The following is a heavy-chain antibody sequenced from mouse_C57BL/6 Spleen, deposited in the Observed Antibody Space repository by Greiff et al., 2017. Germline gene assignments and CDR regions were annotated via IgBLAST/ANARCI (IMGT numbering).Heavy chain of an antibody. CDR2: INPNNGGT. Sequence: VQLQQPGAELVMPGASVKISCKASGYTFTDYYMNWVKQSHGKSLEWIGDINPNNGGTSYNQKFKGKATLTVDKSSSTAYMELRSLTSEDSAVYYCARSYDGYSLYYLDYWGQGTTLTVSS. J-gene: IGHJ2*01. D-gene: IGHD2-3*01. CDR1: GYTFTDYY. V-gene: IGHV1-26*01. CDR3: ARSYDGYSLYYLDY.